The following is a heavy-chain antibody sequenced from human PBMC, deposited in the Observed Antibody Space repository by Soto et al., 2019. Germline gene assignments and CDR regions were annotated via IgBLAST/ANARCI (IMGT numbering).Heavy chain of an antibody. CDR2: SSAYNGNT. D-gene: IGHD3-3*01. V-gene: IGHV1-18*01. J-gene: IGHJ4*02. Sequence: ASVKVSCKASGYTFTSYGISWVRQAPGQGLEWMGWSSAYNGNTNYAQKLQGRVTMTTDTSTSTAYMELRSLRSDDTAVYYCARDGDWEWLVSMGLFDYWGQGTLVTVSS. CDR1: GYTFTSYG. CDR3: ARDGDWEWLVSMGLFDY.